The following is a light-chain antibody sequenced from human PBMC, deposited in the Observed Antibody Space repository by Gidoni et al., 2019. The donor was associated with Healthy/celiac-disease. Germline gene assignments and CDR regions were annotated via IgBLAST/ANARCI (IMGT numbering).Light chain of an antibody. CDR2: QDS. CDR3: QAWDSSNVV. V-gene: IGLV3-1*01. J-gene: IGLJ2*01. CDR1: KLGDKY. Sequence: SYAPTPPPSVSVSPGQTASITCSGDKLGDKYACWYQQKPGQSPVLVIYQDSKRPSGIPERFSGSNSGNTATLTISGTQAMDEADYYCQAWDSSNVVFGGGTKLTVL.